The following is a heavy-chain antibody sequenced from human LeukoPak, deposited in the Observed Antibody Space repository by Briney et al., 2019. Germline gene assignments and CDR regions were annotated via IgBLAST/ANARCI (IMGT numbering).Heavy chain of an antibody. CDR2: IKDDGSEK. CDR3: ARGTYTDV. CDR1: GFSFSSFW. V-gene: IGHV3-7*01. J-gene: IGHJ6*03. Sequence: GGSLRLSCAAPGFSFSSFWMSWVRQAPGKGLEWVANIKDDGSEKYYVDSVKGRFTISRDNAKNSLYLQMNSLRAEDTAVYYCARGTYTDVWGKGTTVTVSS.